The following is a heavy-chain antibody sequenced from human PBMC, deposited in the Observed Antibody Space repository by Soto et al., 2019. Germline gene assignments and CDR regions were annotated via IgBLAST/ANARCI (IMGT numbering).Heavy chain of an antibody. J-gene: IGHJ4*02. CDR2: IIPIFGTA. Sequence: SVKVSCKAAGGTFSSYAISWVRQAPGQGLEWMGGIIPIFGTANYAQKFQGRVTITADESTSTAYMELSSLRSEDTAVYYCASPSRARYYFDYWGQGTLVTVSS. CDR3: ASPSRARYYFDY. V-gene: IGHV1-69*13. CDR1: GGTFSSYA.